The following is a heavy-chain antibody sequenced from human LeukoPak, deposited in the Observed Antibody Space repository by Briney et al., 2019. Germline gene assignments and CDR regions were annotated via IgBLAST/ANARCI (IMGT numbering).Heavy chain of an antibody. CDR1: GFTFSSYG. Sequence: GRSLRLSCAASGFTFSSYGMHWVRKAPGKGLEWVAVIWYDGSNKYYADSVKGRFAISRDNSKNTLYLQMNSLRAEDTAVYYCARQGEAAHSFDIWGQGTMVTVSS. V-gene: IGHV3-33*01. J-gene: IGHJ3*02. D-gene: IGHD3-16*01. CDR3: ARQGEAAHSFDI. CDR2: IWYDGSNK.